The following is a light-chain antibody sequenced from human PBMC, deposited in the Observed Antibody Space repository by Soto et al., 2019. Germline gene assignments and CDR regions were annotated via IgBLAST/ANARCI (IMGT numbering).Light chain of an antibody. CDR3: QQYGKSPLT. Sequence: EIVLTQSPATLSLYPGERATLSCRASQSVSSYLAWYQQKPGQAPRLLIYDASNRATGIPDRFTDSGSGTDFTLTISRLEPEDFAVYICQQYGKSPLTFGGGTKVDIK. V-gene: IGKV3-20*01. J-gene: IGKJ4*01. CDR2: DAS. CDR1: QSVSSY.